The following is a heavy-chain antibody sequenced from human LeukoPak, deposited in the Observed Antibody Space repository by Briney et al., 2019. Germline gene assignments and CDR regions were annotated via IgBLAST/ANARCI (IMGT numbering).Heavy chain of an antibody. CDR2: ISTTSTTI. J-gene: IGHJ4*02. CDR3: ARGAGRSSGYYLDY. CDR1: GFTFSSYE. Sequence: QSGGSLRLSCAASGFTFSSYEMNWVRQAPGKGLEWVSYISTTSTTIYYADSVKGRFTISRDNAKDSLYLQMDSLRAEDTAVYYCARGAGRSSGYYLDYWGQGTLVTVSS. D-gene: IGHD3-22*01. V-gene: IGHV3-48*03.